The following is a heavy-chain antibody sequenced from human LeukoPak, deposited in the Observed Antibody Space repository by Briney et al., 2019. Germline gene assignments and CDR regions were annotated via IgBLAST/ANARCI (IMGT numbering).Heavy chain of an antibody. CDR2: IKQDGSEK. J-gene: IGHJ4*02. Sequence: GSLRLSCAASGFTFSRYWMSWVRQAPGKGLEWVAHIKQDGSEKYYVDSVKGRFTISRDNANHSLYLQMNSLTAEDTAVYYCAIGAPHLWLNYFYYWGQGSLVTVSS. D-gene: IGHD5-18*01. CDR3: AIGAPHLWLNYFYY. CDR1: GFTFSRYW. V-gene: IGHV3-7*01.